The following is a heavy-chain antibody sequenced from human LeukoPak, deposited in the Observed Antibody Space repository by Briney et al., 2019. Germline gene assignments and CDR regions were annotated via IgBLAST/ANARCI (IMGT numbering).Heavy chain of an antibody. J-gene: IGHJ6*02. CDR2: IYYSGST. Sequence: SETLSLTCTVSGGSISSYYWSWIRQPPGKGLGWIGYIYYSGSTNYNPSLKSRVTISVDTSKNQFSLKLSSVTAADTAVYYCARSIEFGTTYYYYGMDVWGQGTTVTVSS. D-gene: IGHD2/OR15-2a*01. CDR1: GGSISSYY. CDR3: ARSIEFGTTYYYYGMDV. V-gene: IGHV4-59*01.